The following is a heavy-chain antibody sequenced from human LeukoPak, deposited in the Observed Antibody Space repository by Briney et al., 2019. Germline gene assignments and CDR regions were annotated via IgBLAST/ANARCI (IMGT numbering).Heavy chain of an antibody. V-gene: IGHV4-34*01. Sequence: SETLSLTCAVYGGSFSGYYWSWIRQPPGKGLEWIGEINHSGGTNYNPSLKSRVTISVDTSKNQFSLKLSSVTAADTAVYYCARGRGMITFAVWGQGTLVTVSS. CDR3: ARGRGMITFAV. J-gene: IGHJ4*02. CDR2: INHSGGT. CDR1: GGSFSGYY. D-gene: IGHD3-16*01.